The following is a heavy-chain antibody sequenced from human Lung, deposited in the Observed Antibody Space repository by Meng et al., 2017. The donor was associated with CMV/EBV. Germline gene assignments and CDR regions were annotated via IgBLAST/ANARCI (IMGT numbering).Heavy chain of an antibody. CDR2: ITPVFGTT. CDR3: ARHLCADNTCYTPLDN. Sequence: GGTFTTYTLSWVRPAPGQGFEWMGGITPVFGTTKYAQRFQDRVTLVTDKSTNTVYMEVNDLRSEDTAIYYCARHLCADNTCYTPLDNWGQGTLVTVSS. J-gene: IGHJ4*02. CDR1: GGTFTTYT. D-gene: IGHD1-14*01. V-gene: IGHV1-69*05.